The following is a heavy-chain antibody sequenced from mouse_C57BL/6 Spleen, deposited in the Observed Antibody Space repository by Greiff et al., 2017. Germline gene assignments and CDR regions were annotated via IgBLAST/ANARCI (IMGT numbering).Heavy chain of an antibody. CDR1: GYSFTGYY. Sequence: VQLKESGPELVKPGASVKISCKASGYSFTGYYMNWVKQSPEKSLEWIGEINPSTGGTTYNQKFKAKATLTVDKSSSTAYMQLKSLTSEDSAVYYCARGGYYYGSSFAMDYWGQGTSVTVSS. CDR3: ARGGYYYGSSFAMDY. V-gene: IGHV1-42*01. J-gene: IGHJ4*01. CDR2: INPSTGGT. D-gene: IGHD1-1*01.